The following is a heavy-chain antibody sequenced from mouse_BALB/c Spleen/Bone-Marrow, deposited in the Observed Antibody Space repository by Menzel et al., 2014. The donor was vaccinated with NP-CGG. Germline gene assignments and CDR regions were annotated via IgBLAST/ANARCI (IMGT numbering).Heavy chain of an antibody. CDR1: GLDFSRYW. Sequence: EVMLVESGGGLVQPGGSLKLSCAASGLDFSRYWMSWVRQAPGKGLEWIGEINPDSRTINYTPSLKDKFIISRDNAKSTLYLRLNKVRSEDTALYYCARPDYYGYLNYWGQGTTLTVSA. CDR3: ARPDYYGYLNY. D-gene: IGHD1-1*01. CDR2: INPDSRTI. J-gene: IGHJ2*01. V-gene: IGHV4-1*02.